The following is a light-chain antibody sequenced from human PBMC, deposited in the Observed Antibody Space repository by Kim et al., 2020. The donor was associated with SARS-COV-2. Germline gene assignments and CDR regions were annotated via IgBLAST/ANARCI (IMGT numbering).Light chain of an antibody. Sequence: EVGLTQSPGTLSLSPGERATLSCRASQSISSRLLAWYQQKPGQAPRLLIHGASTRATGTPDRFSGSGSETDFTLTISRLEPEDFAVYFCQQYGNSPQTFGQGTKVDIK. CDR1: QSISSRL. J-gene: IGKJ1*01. CDR3: QQYGNSPQT. V-gene: IGKV3-20*01. CDR2: GAS.